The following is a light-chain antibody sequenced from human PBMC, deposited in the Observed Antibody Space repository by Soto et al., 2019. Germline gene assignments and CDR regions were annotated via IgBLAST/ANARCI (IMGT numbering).Light chain of an antibody. V-gene: IGKV3-11*01. CDR2: DAS. CDR3: QQRSNWIT. Sequence: EIVLTQSPATLSLSHGERATLSCRASQSVSSYLAWYQQKPGQAPRLLIYDASNRATGIPARFSGSGSGTEFTLTISRLEPEDFAVYYCQQRSNWITFGQGTRLEIK. CDR1: QSVSSY. J-gene: IGKJ5*01.